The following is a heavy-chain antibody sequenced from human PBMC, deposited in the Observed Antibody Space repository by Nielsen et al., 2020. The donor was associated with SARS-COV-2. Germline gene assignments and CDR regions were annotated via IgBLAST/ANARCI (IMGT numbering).Heavy chain of an antibody. CDR2: ISGSGGST. CDR1: GFTFGSYA. CDR3: AKATTVTTSPI. V-gene: IGHV3-23*01. J-gene: IGHJ3*02. Sequence: GESLKISCAASGFTFGSYAMSWVRQAPGKGLEWVSAISGSGGSTYYADSVKGRFTISRDNSKNTLYLQMNSLRAEDTAVHYCAKATTVTTSPIWGQGTMVTVSS. D-gene: IGHD4-17*01.